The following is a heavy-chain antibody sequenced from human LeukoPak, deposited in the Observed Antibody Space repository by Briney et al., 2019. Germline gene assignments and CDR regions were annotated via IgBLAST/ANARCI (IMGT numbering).Heavy chain of an antibody. V-gene: IGHV3-23*01. J-gene: IGHJ5*02. CDR1: GFTLSSYA. Sequence: GGSLRLSCAASGFTLSSYAMSWVRQAPGKGLEWVSTISGSGGSTYYADSVKGRFTISRDNSKNTLYLRMNSLRAEDTAVYYCARGSHSSGYFGYFDLWGQGALVTVSS. CDR2: ISGSGGST. CDR3: ARGSHSSGYFGYFDL. D-gene: IGHD6-19*01.